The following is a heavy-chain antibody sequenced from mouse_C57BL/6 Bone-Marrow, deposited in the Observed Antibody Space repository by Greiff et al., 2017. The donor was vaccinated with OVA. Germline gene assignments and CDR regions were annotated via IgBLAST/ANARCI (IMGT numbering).Heavy chain of an antibody. Sequence: EVHLVESGGGLVQPGGSLKLSCAASGFTFSDYGMAWVRQAPRKGPEWVAFISNLAYSIYYADTVTGRFTISRENAKNTLYLEMSSLRSEDTAMYYCARRALGGLDYWGQGTTLTVSS. CDR3: ARRALGGLDY. V-gene: IGHV5-15*01. J-gene: IGHJ2*01. CDR1: GFTFSDYG. D-gene: IGHD3-3*01. CDR2: ISNLAYSI.